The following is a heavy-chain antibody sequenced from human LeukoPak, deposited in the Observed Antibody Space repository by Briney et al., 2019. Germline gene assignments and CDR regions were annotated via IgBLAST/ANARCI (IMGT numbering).Heavy chain of an antibody. CDR1: GFTVSSNY. J-gene: IGHJ5*02. CDR2: IYSGGST. D-gene: IGHD4-17*01. Sequence: GGSLRLSCAASGFTVSSNYMSWVRQAPGKGLEWVSVIYSGGSTYYADSVKGRFTISRDTSKNTLYLQMNSLRAEDTAVYYCARAGRDYGDYHWFDPWGQGTLVTVSS. V-gene: IGHV3-53*05. CDR3: ARAGRDYGDYHWFDP.